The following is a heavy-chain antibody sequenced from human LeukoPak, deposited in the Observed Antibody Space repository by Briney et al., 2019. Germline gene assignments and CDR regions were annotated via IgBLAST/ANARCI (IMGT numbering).Heavy chain of an antibody. D-gene: IGHD3-22*01. CDR3: ARASPDYYDSSGPFDY. CDR2: IYYSGST. Sequence: PSETLSLTCTVSGGSISSYYWSWIRQPPGKGLEWIGYIYYSGSTNYNPSLKSRVTISVDTSKNQFSLKLSSVTAADTAVYYCARASPDYYDSSGPFDYWGQGTLVTVSS. J-gene: IGHJ4*02. CDR1: GGSISSYY. V-gene: IGHV4-59*12.